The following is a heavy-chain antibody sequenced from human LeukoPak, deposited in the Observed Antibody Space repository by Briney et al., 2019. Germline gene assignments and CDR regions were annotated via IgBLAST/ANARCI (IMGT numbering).Heavy chain of an antibody. J-gene: IGHJ3*02. CDR2: ISGGGGST. CDR1: GFTFSSYA. Sequence: GGPLRLSCAASGFTFSSYAMSWVRQAPGKGLEWVSGISGGGGSTYYADSVKGRFTISSDNSRNTLYLQMNSLRGEDTAVYYCAKGIGGVIVKSLLHSAFDIWGQGTMVTVSS. D-gene: IGHD3-16*02. CDR3: AKGIGGVIVKSLLHSAFDI. V-gene: IGHV3-23*01.